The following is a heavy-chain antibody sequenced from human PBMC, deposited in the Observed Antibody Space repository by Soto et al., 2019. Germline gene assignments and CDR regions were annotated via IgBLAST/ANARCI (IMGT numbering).Heavy chain of an antibody. Sequence: QLHLVQSGAVVKKPGASVTVSCSASGYPVTAYYMHWVRQAPGRGLEWMGGINPATGAAKYTQTFQGRVTMTRDTSTSTVLMELSGLTSEHTAVFYWARGGGVGVAGSAAFDMWGQGTLVTVSS. CDR3: ARGGGVGVAGSAAFDM. CDR2: INPATGAA. CDR1: GYPVTAYY. J-gene: IGHJ3*02. V-gene: IGHV1-2*02. D-gene: IGHD3-3*01.